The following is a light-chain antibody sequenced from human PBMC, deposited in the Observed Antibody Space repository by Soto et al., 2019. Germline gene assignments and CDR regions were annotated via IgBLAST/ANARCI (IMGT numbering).Light chain of an antibody. CDR3: QACDSTIVV. J-gene: IGLJ2*01. CDR2: QDN. CDR1: KLGDKY. Sequence: SYELTQPPSVSVSPGQTASITCSGDKLGDKYVIWYQQKPCQYPVLVIYQDNKRPSGIPERFSGSNSGNTATLTISGTQGMDEADYYCQACDSTIVVFGGGTKLTVL. V-gene: IGLV3-1*01.